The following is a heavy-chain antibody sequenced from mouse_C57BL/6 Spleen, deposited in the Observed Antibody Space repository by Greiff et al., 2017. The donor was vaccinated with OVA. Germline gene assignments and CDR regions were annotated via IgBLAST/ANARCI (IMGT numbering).Heavy chain of an antibody. CDR1: GYAFSSSW. Sequence: VQLQQSGPELVKPGASVKISCKASGYAFSSSWMNWVKQRPGKGLEWIGRIYPGDGDTNYNGKFKGKATLTADTSSSTAYMQRSSLTSEDSAVYFCARLNYYGSSYWYFDVWGTGTTVTVSS. D-gene: IGHD1-1*01. CDR2: IYPGDGDT. V-gene: IGHV1-82*01. CDR3: ARLNYYGSSYWYFDV. J-gene: IGHJ1*03.